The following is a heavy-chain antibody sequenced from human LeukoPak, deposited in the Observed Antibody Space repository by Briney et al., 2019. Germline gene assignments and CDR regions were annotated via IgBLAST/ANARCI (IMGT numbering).Heavy chain of an antibody. V-gene: IGHV3-30*02. CDR1: GFTFSSYG. CDR3: AKGLGWPPPNWFDP. Sequence: PGGSLRLSCAASGFTFSSYGMHCVRQAPGKGLEWVAFIRYDGSNKYYADSVKGRFTIPIDHSKNTLYLQMNSLRAEDTAVYYCAKGLGWPPPNWFDPWGQGTLVTVSS. D-gene: IGHD6-19*01. CDR2: IRYDGSNK. J-gene: IGHJ5*02.